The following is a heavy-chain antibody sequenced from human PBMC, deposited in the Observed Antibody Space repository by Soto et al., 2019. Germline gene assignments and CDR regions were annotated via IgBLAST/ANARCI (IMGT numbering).Heavy chain of an antibody. Sequence: ASVKVSCKTSGYTLTAYDICWVRQAPGQGLEWMGWIRAYNGDTNYAQKFQTRVTMTTDKSTDTAYMDLRSLTSDDTAIYYCARAGAAPYYYYGLDVWGQGTTVTVSS. J-gene: IGHJ6*02. V-gene: IGHV1-18*01. CDR3: ARAGAAPYYYYGLDV. CDR2: IRAYNGDT. D-gene: IGHD3-10*01. CDR1: GYTLTAYD.